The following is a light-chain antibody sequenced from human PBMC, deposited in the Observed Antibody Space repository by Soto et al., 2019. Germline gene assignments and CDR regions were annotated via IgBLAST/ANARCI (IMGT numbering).Light chain of an antibody. V-gene: IGKV2-28*01. CDR1: QSILHINGYHY. CDR2: LAS. CDR3: MQGRETPLT. Sequence: IVMTQSPLSLPVTPGEPASISCRSSQSILHINGYHYLHWYLQKPGQSPQLLISLASNRASGVPDRFSGSGSGTDFTLKISRVEAEDVGVYYCMQGRETPLTFGGGTRVEIK. J-gene: IGKJ4*01.